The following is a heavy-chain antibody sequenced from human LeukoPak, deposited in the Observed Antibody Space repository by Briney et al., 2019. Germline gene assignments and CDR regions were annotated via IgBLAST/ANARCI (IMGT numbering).Heavy chain of an antibody. V-gene: IGHV1-2*02. CDR2: INPNSGGT. J-gene: IGHJ4*02. Sequence: ASVKVSCKASGYTFTGYYMHWVRQAPGQGLDWVGWINPNSGGTNYAQKFQGRVTMTRDTSISTAYMELSRLRSDDTAVYYCARAGGKYDSRTVGYWGQGTLVTVSS. CDR3: ARAGGKYDSRTVGY. D-gene: IGHD3-22*01. CDR1: GYTFTGYY.